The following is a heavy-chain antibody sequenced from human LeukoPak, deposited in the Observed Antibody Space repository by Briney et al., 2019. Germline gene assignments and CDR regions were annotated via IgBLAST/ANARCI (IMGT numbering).Heavy chain of an antibody. CDR2: ICYDGSNK. CDR1: GFTFSSYG. CDR3: ARGIEDRPFYFEF. V-gene: IGHV3-33*08. D-gene: IGHD6-6*01. Sequence: PGMSLRLSCAASGFTFSSYGMHRVRQAPGKGLEWVAFICYDGSNKNYADSVKGRFTISRDNAKNTLYLQMNSLRAEDTAMYYCARGIEDRPFYFEFWGQGTLVTVSS. J-gene: IGHJ4*02.